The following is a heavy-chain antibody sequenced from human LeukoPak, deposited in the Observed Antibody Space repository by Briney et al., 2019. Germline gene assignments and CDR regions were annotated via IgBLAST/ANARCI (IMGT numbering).Heavy chain of an antibody. J-gene: IGHJ4*02. Sequence: GASVKVSCKASGYTFTSYGISWVRQAPGQGLEWMGWISAYNGNTNYAQKLQGRVTMTTDTSTSTAYMELRSLRSDDTAVYYCARVAMIVVDPGYFDYWGQGTLVTVSS. CDR3: ARVAMIVVDPGYFDY. V-gene: IGHV1-18*01. CDR2: ISAYNGNT. D-gene: IGHD3-22*01. CDR1: GYTFTSYG.